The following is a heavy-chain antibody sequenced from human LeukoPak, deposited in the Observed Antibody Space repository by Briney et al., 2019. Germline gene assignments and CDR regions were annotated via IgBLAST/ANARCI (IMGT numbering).Heavy chain of an antibody. V-gene: IGHV3-33*01. CDR1: GFTFSSYS. Sequence: GRSLRLSCAASGFTFSSYSMHWVRQAPGKGLEWVAVIWYDGSNKYYADSVKGRFTISRDNSKNTLYLQMNSLRAEDTAVYYCARIVVVPAAHLGGYYYYMDVWGKGTTVTVSS. CDR3: ARIVVVPAAHLGGYYYYMDV. D-gene: IGHD2-2*01. J-gene: IGHJ6*03. CDR2: IWYDGSNK.